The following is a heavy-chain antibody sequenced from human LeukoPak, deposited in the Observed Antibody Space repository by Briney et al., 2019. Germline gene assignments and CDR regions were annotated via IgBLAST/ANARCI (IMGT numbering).Heavy chain of an antibody. V-gene: IGHV4-59*04. CDR1: GGSISSYY. J-gene: IGHJ4*02. Sequence: MTSETLSLTCTVSGGSISSYYWSWIRQPPGKGLEWIGYIYYSGSTYYNPSLKSRVTISVDTSKNQFSLKLSSVTAADTAVYYCARLPHDPYCGGDCHSDYWGQGTLVTVSS. CDR2: IYYSGST. CDR3: ARLPHDPYCGGDCHSDY. D-gene: IGHD2-21*02.